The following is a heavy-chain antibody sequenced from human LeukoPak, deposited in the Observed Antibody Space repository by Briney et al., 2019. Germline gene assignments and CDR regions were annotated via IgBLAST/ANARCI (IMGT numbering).Heavy chain of an antibody. V-gene: IGHV4-59*01. J-gene: IGHJ4*02. D-gene: IGHD4-23*01. CDR1: GGSISSYY. Sequence: SETLSLTXTVSGGSISSYYWSWIWQPPGEGVELIGIISYSGSANYNPSPTIRVTVSVDTATTHYPLHLNSVTAADTAVYYCARGEAHDYGGKVGDYWGQRTLVTVSS. CDR3: ARGEAHDYGGKVGDY. CDR2: ISYSGSA.